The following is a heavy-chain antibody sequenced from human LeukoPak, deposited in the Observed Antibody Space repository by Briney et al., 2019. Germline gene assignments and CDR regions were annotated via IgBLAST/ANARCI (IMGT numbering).Heavy chain of an antibody. Sequence: GGSLRLSCAASGFTFSAYGTHWVREAPGKGLEWVAFIRYEGSNKHYADSVKGRFTISRDNSKNTLYLQMNTLRAEDTAVYYCAEPDGSYFDYWGQGTLVTVSS. V-gene: IGHV3-30*02. CDR2: IRYEGSNK. CDR3: AEPDGSYFDY. D-gene: IGHD1-14*01. CDR1: GFTFSAYG. J-gene: IGHJ4*02.